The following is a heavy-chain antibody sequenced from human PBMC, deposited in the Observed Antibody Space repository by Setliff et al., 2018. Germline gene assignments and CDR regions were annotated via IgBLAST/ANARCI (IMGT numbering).Heavy chain of an antibody. CDR2: IGHDDIT. J-gene: IGHJ4*02. CDR1: GFTFYNSA. V-gene: IGHV3-23*01. D-gene: IGHD2-21*02. Sequence: GGSLRLSCAASGFTFYNSAMSWVRQAPGKGLEWISLIGHDDITYYADSVKGRFTVPRDISKNTVYLQMSTLRSEDTAMYYCAKDPHPAYCGGDCSFTWGQGTLVTVSS. CDR3: AKDPHPAYCGGDCSFT.